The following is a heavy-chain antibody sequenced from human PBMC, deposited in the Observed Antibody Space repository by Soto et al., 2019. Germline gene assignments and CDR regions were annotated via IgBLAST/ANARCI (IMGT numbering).Heavy chain of an antibody. D-gene: IGHD6-13*01. J-gene: IGHJ6*03. CDR2: IYYSGST. Sequence: PSETLSLTCAVYGYSISSSNWCGWIRQPPGKGLEWIGYIYYSGSTYYNPSLKSRVTMSVDTSKNQFSLKLSSVTAVDTAVYYCAGVNYYYYYMDVWGKGTTVTVSS. CDR3: AGVNYYYYYMDV. CDR1: GYSISSSNW. V-gene: IGHV4-28*01.